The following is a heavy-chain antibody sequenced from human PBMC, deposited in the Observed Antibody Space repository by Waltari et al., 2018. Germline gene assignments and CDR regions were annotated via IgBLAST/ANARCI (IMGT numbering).Heavy chain of an antibody. CDR1: GFTFSSYW. CDR3: ARSAKGLLWFGEW. D-gene: IGHD3-10*01. V-gene: IGHV3-7*04. J-gene: IGHJ4*02. Sequence: EVQLVESGGGLVQPGGSLRLSCAASGFTFSSYWMTWVRQAPGKGLEWVANIKQDGSEKYYVDSVKGRFTISRDNAKNSLYLQMNSLRAEDTAVYYCARSAKGLLWFGEWWGQGTLVTVSS. CDR2: IKQDGSEK.